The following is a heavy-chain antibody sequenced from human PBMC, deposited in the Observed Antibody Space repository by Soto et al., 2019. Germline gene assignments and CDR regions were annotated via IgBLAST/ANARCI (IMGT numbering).Heavy chain of an antibody. CDR3: ARRQISPPTRGAATARGGMHV. D-gene: IGHD6-13*01. V-gene: IGHV3-33*01. J-gene: IGHJ6*02. CDR2: IWNNGTNA. Sequence: QVHLVESGGGVVQPGRSLRLSCAASGFTFNNYGMHWVRQAPGKGLEWVVRIWNNGTNAYYANSVKGRFTNSRDNSRNTVYLQMSTLKAEDTAVYYCARRQISPPTRGAATARGGMHVWGQGTTVSVSS. CDR1: GFTFNNYG.